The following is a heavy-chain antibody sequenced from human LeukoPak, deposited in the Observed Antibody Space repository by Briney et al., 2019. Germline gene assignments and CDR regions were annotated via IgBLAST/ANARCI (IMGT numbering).Heavy chain of an antibody. Sequence: GGSLRLSCAASGFTFSDYYMGWVRQAPGKGLEWVSAISDSGGSTYYADSVKGRFTISRDNSKNTLYLQLNSLRAEATGVYYCAKEGLVGFDPWGQGTLVTVSS. D-gene: IGHD6-6*01. V-gene: IGHV3-23*01. J-gene: IGHJ5*02. CDR3: AKEGLVGFDP. CDR1: GFTFSDYY. CDR2: ISDSGGST.